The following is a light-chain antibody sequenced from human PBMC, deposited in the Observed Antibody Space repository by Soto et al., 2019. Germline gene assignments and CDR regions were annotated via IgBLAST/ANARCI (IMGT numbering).Light chain of an antibody. CDR1: QSISSY. J-gene: IGKJ4*02. V-gene: IGKV1-39*01. CDR3: QQSHNTPPT. CDR2: AAS. Sequence: DIPMTPSHPSLSSYVGDIVTMTCRASQSISSYLNWYQLKPGKAPKLLIYAASSLKSGVPARFSGSGSGTDFTLTISSLQPEDFASYYCQQSHNTPPTVGEGTKVDI.